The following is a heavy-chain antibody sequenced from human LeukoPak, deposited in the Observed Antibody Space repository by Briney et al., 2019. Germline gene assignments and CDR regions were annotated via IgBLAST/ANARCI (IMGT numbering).Heavy chain of an antibody. D-gene: IGHD3-3*01. CDR2: ISYDGSNK. Sequence: GGSLRLSCAASGFTFSSYAMHWVRRAPGKGLEWVAVISYDGSNKYYADSVKGRFTISRDNSKNTLYLQMNSLRAEDTAVYYCARAPYYDFWSGYYTGINGMDVWGQGTTVTVSS. J-gene: IGHJ6*02. CDR3: ARAPYYDFWSGYYTGINGMDV. V-gene: IGHV3-30-3*01. CDR1: GFTFSSYA.